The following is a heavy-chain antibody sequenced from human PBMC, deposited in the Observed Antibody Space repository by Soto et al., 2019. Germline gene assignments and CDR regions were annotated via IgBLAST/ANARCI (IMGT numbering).Heavy chain of an antibody. CDR3: ARGILTGTTDYYYYGMDV. D-gene: IGHD1-7*01. CDR2: INHSGST. V-gene: IGHV4-34*01. J-gene: IGHJ6*02. Sequence: PSETLSLTCSVYGGSFIGYYLSWIRQPPGKGLEWIGEINHSGSTNYNPSLKSRVTISVDTSKNQFSLKLSSVTAADTAVYYCARGILTGTTDYYYYGMDVWGQGTTVTVS. CDR1: GGSFIGYY.